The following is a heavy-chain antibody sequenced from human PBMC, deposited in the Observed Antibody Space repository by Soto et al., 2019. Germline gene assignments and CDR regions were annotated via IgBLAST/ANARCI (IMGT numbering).Heavy chain of an antibody. CDR3: ARGGSIVVVTAPYDH. CDR2: INPSGGYT. CDR1: GYTFTSYY. J-gene: IGHJ4*01. V-gene: IGHV1-46*03. D-gene: IGHD2-21*02. Sequence: ASVKVSCKASGYTFTSYYMNWVRQAPGQGLEWLGIINPSGGYTTYAKRYLGRDTMNNDTSTITVHLELGSLTPEDTAVYYCARGGSIVVVTAPYDHWG.